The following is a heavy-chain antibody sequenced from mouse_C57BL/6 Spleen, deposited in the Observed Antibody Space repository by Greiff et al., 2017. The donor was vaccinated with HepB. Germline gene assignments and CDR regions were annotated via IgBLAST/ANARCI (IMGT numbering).Heavy chain of an antibody. V-gene: IGHV1-42*01. J-gene: IGHJ4*01. CDR3: ARGYYEEGYYAMDY. D-gene: IGHD2-3*01. CDR1: GYSFTGYY. CDR2: INPSTGGT. Sequence: VQLQQSGPELVKPGASVKISCKASGYSFTGYYMNWVKQSPEKSLEWIGEINPSTGGTTYNQKFKAKATLTVDKSSSTAYMQLKSLTSEDSAVYYCARGYYEEGYYAMDYWGQGTSVTVSS.